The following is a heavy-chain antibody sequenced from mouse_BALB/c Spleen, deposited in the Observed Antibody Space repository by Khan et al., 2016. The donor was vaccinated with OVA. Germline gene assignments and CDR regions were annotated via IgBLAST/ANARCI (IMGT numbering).Heavy chain of an antibody. CDR2: ISTGDTYT. V-gene: IGHV5-9-3*01. Sequence: EVQLQESGGGLVKSGGSLKLSCAASGFTFSTYAMSWVRQTPEKRLEWVATISTGDTYTYYPDSVKGRFTISRDNAKNTLYLQMSSLRSEDTAMYYCARPPITTVVATSYWFFDVWGAGTTVTVST. J-gene: IGHJ1*01. D-gene: IGHD1-1*01. CDR1: GFTFSTYA. CDR3: ARPPITTVVATSYWFFDV.